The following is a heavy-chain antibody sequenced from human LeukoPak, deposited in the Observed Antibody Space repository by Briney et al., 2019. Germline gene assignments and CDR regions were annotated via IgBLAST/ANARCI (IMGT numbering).Heavy chain of an antibody. D-gene: IGHD4-11*01. CDR3: ARDLTVTSTCWFDR. Sequence: GGSLRLSCAVSGFTFSSYSMNWVRQAPGKGLESVSSITSSSSYIYYADSVKGRFTISRDNAKNSLYLQMNSLRAEDTAVYYCARDLTVTSTCWFDRWGQGTLVTVSS. CDR1: GFTFSSYS. J-gene: IGHJ5*02. CDR2: ITSSSSYI. V-gene: IGHV3-21*01.